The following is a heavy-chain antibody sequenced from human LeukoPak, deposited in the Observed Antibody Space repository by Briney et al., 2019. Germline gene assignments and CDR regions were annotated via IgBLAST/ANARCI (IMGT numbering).Heavy chain of an antibody. CDR1: GGSISSSSYY. CDR3: ARDNAIGTEYGYDY. V-gene: IGHV4-39*07. J-gene: IGHJ4*02. Sequence: SETLSLTCTVSGGSISSSSYYWGWIRQPPGKGLEWIGSIYYSGSTYYNPSLKSRVTISVDTSKNQFSLKLSSVTAADTAVYYCARDNAIGTEYGYDYWGQGTLVTVSS. CDR2: IYYSGST. D-gene: IGHD2-21*01.